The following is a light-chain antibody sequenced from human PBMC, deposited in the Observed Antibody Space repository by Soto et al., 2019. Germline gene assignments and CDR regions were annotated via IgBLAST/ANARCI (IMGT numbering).Light chain of an antibody. CDR1: QTISNW. CDR3: QQCNTFWT. J-gene: IGKJ1*01. CDR2: DVS. Sequence: IQMTQSPSSLSASVGDRVTLTCRASQTISNWLAWYQQKPGKAPKLLIYDVSTLESGVPSRFSGSGTGTEFTLTISSLQPDDSATYYCQQCNTFWTFGQGTKVDIK. V-gene: IGKV1-5*01.